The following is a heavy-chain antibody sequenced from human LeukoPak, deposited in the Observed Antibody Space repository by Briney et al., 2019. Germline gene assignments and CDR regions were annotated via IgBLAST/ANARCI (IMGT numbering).Heavy chain of an antibody. D-gene: IGHD4-17*01. V-gene: IGHV4-59*12. CDR3: ARSFGGSYGDQPYFDY. CDR1: GGSISSYY. Sequence: SETLSLTCTVSGGSISSYYWSWIRQPPGKGLEWIGYIYYSGSTYYNPSLKSRVTISVDTSKNQFSLKLSSVTAADTAVYYCARSFGGSYGDQPYFDYWGQGTLVTVSS. CDR2: IYYSGST. J-gene: IGHJ4*02.